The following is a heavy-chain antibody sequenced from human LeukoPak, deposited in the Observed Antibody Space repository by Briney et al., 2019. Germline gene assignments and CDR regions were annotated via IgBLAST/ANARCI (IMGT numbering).Heavy chain of an antibody. CDR3: TGSTSSYLGYWFDP. J-gene: IGHJ5*02. V-gene: IGHV3-7*01. D-gene: IGHD6-6*01. CDR1: GFTFSNYW. CDR2: IKHDGSEK. Sequence: GGALRHSCAASGFTFSNYWMNWVRRARGKGREGLANIKHDGSEKYYVDSVKGRFTISRDNARNSLYLQMNSLRAEDTAVYYCTGSTSSYLGYWFDPWGQGTLVTVSS.